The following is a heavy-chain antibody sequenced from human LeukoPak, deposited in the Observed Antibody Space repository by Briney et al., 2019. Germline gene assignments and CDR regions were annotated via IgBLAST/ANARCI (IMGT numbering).Heavy chain of an antibody. Sequence: ASVKVSCKASGYTFTSYYVHWVRRAPGQGLEWMGIINPESGTTSYTQKFQGRVSMTRDTSTSTFYMQLSSLRSEDTAVYYCARASLWFGELFSDAFDIWGQGTMVTVSS. J-gene: IGHJ3*02. V-gene: IGHV1-46*01. CDR3: ARASLWFGELFSDAFDI. CDR1: GYTFTSYY. D-gene: IGHD3-10*01. CDR2: INPESGTT.